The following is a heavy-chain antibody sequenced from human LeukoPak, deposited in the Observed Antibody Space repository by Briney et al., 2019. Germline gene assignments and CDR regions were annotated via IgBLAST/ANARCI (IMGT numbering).Heavy chain of an antibody. V-gene: IGHV4-39*07. Sequence: SETLSLTCTISGGSISSSSYYWGWIRQPPGKGLEWIGSIYYSGRTYYNPSLKSRVTISVDTSKNQFSLKLSSVTAADTAVYYCARGFGSSSDNWFDPWGQGTLVTVSS. CDR1: GGSISSSSYY. J-gene: IGHJ5*02. D-gene: IGHD6-6*01. CDR2: IYYSGRT. CDR3: ARGFGSSSDNWFDP.